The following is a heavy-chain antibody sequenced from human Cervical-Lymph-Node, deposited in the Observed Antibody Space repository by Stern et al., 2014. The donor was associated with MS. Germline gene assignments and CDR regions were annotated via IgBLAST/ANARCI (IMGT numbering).Heavy chain of an antibody. D-gene: IGHD4-23*01. Sequence: EVQLVESGGGLVHPGGSLRLSCAASGFAFSNYTMNWVRQAPGKGLQGVSYISSSSTTIYYADSVKGRFTISRDNAKNSLYLQMNSLRDEDTAVYYCARASLVVTHAFDIWGQGTMVTVSS. CDR1: GFAFSNYT. V-gene: IGHV3-48*02. J-gene: IGHJ3*02. CDR2: ISSSSTTI. CDR3: ARASLVVTHAFDI.